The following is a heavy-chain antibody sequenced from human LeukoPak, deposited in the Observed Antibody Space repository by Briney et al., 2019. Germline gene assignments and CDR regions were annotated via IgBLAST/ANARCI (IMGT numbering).Heavy chain of an antibody. Sequence: GGSLRLSCAASGFTFDDYAMHWVRQAPGKGLEWVSGISWNSGSIGYADSVKGRFTISRDNAKNSLYLQMNSLRVEDMALYYCVKALGTTDAFHIWGQGTMVTVSS. V-gene: IGHV3-9*03. CDR3: VKALGTTDAFHI. CDR2: ISWNSGSI. D-gene: IGHD1-14*01. J-gene: IGHJ3*02. CDR1: GFTFDDYA.